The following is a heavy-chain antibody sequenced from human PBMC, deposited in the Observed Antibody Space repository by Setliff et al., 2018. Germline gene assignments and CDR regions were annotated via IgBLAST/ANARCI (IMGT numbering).Heavy chain of an antibody. CDR1: GGSISSYY. V-gene: IGHV4-4*07. Sequence: SETLSLTCTVSGGSISSYYWSWIRQPAGKGLEWIGRIYTSGSTNYNPSLESRVTMSVDTSKNQFSLKLSSVTAADTAVYYCARDHGDYGYYYYYMDVWGKGTTVTVSS. J-gene: IGHJ6*03. D-gene: IGHD4-17*01. CDR2: IYTSGST. CDR3: ARDHGDYGYYYYYMDV.